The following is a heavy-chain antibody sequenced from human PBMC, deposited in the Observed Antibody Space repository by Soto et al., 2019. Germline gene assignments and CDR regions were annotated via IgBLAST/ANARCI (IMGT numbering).Heavy chain of an antibody. V-gene: IGHV1-69*13. CDR2: IIPIFGTA. CDR3: ARGLVPAAISTQYNWFDP. D-gene: IGHD2-2*01. Sequence: GASVKVSCKASGGTFSSYAISWVRQAPGQGLEWMGGIIPIFGTANYAQKFQGRVTITADESTSTAYMELSSLRSEDTAVYYCARGLVPAAISTQYNWFDPWGQGTLVTVSS. J-gene: IGHJ5*02. CDR1: GGTFSSYA.